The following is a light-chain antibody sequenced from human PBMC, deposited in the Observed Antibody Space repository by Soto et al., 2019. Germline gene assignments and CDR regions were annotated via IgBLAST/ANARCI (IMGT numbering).Light chain of an antibody. V-gene: IGLV1-44*01. CDR3: AAWDVSLVV. Sequence: QSVLTQPPSASGTPGQRVTISCSGSSSNIGTNTFIWYQQLPGAAPKLLIYSDNQRPSGVPDRVSGAKSGPSASLAIGGLQSEDEADYFCAAWDVSLVVFGGGTKLTVL. CDR1: SSNIGTNT. J-gene: IGLJ2*01. CDR2: SDN.